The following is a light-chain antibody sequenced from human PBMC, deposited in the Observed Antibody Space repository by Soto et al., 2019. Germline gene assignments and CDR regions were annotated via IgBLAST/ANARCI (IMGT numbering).Light chain of an antibody. CDR1: QGIRNF. Sequence: DIQMTQSPTSLSASVGDRVTITCRASQGIRNFVAWYQQKPGKAPKLLIYAASTLQSGFPSRFSGSGSGTYVALTITILQPEDGATYSCQQYSSVPVFGPGTKVEIK. J-gene: IGKJ3*01. V-gene: IGKV1-27*01. CDR2: AAS. CDR3: QQYSSVPV.